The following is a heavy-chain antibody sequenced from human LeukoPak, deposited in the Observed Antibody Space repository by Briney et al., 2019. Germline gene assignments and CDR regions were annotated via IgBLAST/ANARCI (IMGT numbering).Heavy chain of an antibody. D-gene: IGHD6-13*01. V-gene: IGHV1-8*01. CDR3: ARMSSSWYEVPDY. CDR1: GYTFTSYD. J-gene: IGHJ4*02. CDR2: TNPNSGNT. Sequence: ASVKVSCKASGYTFTSYDINWVRQATGQGLEWMGWTNPNSGNTGYAQKFQGRVTMTRNTSISTAYMELSSLRSEDTAVYYCARMSSSWYEVPDYWGQGTLVTVSS.